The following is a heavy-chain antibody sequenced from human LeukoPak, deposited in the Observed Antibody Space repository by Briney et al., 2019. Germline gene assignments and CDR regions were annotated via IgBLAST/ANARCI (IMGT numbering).Heavy chain of an antibody. J-gene: IGHJ4*02. CDR3: ARDGDRDYYGSGSYYSFDY. Sequence: SETLSLTCTVSGYSISSGYYWGWIRQPPGKGLEWIGSIYYSGSTYYNPSLKSRVTISVDTSKNQFSLKLSSVTAADTAVYYCARDGDRDYYGSGSYYSFDYWGQGTLVTVSS. V-gene: IGHV4-38-2*02. D-gene: IGHD3-10*01. CDR1: GYSISSGYY. CDR2: IYYSGST.